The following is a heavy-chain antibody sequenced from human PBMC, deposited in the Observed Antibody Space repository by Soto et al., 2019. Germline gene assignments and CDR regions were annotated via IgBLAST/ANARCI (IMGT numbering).Heavy chain of an antibody. CDR3: ARDYYESSGYSPLDY. CDR1: CPSSNNYD. Sequence: PSGSLSLTCALCCPSSNNYDWICILQPPGKGLEWIGYMFSTGNGNYNPSLRSLATMSVDTSRNQFSLKLSSVTAAETAVYYCARDYYESSGYSPLDYWGRGTLVTVSS. J-gene: IGHJ4*02. CDR2: MFSTGNG. D-gene: IGHD3-22*01. V-gene: IGHV4-59*01.